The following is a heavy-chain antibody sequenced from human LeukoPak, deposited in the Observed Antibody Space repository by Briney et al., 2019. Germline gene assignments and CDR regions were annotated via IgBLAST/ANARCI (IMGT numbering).Heavy chain of an antibody. D-gene: IGHD7-27*01. J-gene: IGHJ5*02. CDR1: GDSMSGYY. CDR2: MFYTGST. CDR3: ARHSSITGGRLSGYWLDP. V-gene: IGHV4-59*08. Sequence: SETLSLTCIVSGDSMSGYYWSWIRQPPGKGLEWIAYMFYTGSTNYNPSLKGRVTISMDTSKSQVSLKLSSVTAADTAVYYCARHSSITGGRLSGYWLDPWGQGTLVTVSS.